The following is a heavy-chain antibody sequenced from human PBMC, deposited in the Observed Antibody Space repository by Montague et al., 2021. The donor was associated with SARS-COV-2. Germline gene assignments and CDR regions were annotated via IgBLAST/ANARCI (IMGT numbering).Heavy chain of an antibody. J-gene: IGHJ6*02. CDR1: GFTFSSYA. V-gene: IGHV3-30*04. Sequence: SLRLSCAASGFTFSSYAMHWVRQAPGKRLEWVAVISYDGSNKYYADSVKGRFTISRDNSKNTLYLQMNSLRAEDTAVYYCARDSVTDGPYGMNVWGQGTTVTVSS. D-gene: IGHD2-21*02. CDR2: ISYDGSNK. CDR3: ARDSVTDGPYGMNV.